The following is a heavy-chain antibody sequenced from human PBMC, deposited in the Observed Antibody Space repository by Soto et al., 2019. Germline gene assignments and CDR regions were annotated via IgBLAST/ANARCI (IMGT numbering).Heavy chain of an antibody. CDR3: ERPFGGEQYYGMDV. CDR1: GYSFTSYW. V-gene: IGHV5-51*01. J-gene: IGHJ6*04. Sequence: PGEALKISCKGSGYSFTSYWIGWVRQMPGKGLEWMGIIYPGDSDTRYSPSFQGQVTISADESIRTAYLQRSSLKASATAMYSCERPFGGEQYYGMDVCRKGHTVTVSS. CDR2: IYPGDSDT. D-gene: IGHD3-10*01.